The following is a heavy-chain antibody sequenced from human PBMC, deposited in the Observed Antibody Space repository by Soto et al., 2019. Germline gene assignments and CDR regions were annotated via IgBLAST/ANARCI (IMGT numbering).Heavy chain of an antibody. CDR3: AGDGGGDHDYGGTNFDY. D-gene: IGHD4-17*01. J-gene: IGHJ4*02. CDR2: IIPIFGTA. V-gene: IGHV1-69*12. CDR1: GGTFSSYA. Sequence: QVQLVQSGAEVKKPGSSVKVSCKASGGTFSSYAISWVRQAPGQGLEWMGGIIPIFGTANYAQKFQGRVTITADESTSTAYMELGSLRSEDTAVYYCAGDGGGDHDYGGTNFDYWGQGTLVTVSS.